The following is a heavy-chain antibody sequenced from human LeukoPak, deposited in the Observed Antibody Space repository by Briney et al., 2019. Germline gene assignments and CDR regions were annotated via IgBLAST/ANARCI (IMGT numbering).Heavy chain of an antibody. Sequence: GGSLRLSCAASGFTFSSYSMNWVRQAPGKGLGWVSYISSSGSTIYYADSVKGRFTISRDNAKNSLYLQMNSLRDEDTAVYYCARIGGSGYDPHFDYWGQGTLVTVSS. CDR3: ARIGGSGYDPHFDY. V-gene: IGHV3-48*02. J-gene: IGHJ4*02. D-gene: IGHD5-12*01. CDR2: ISSSGSTI. CDR1: GFTFSSYS.